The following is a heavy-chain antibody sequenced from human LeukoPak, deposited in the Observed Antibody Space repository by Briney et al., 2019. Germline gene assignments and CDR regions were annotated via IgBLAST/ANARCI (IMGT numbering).Heavy chain of an antibody. CDR1: GFTFDDYA. CDR3: ARAAGWGAFDI. CDR2: ISWNSGTI. D-gene: IGHD1-14*01. J-gene: IGHJ3*02. V-gene: IGHV3-9*01. Sequence: PGGSLRLSCAASGFTFDDYAMHWVRQAPGKGLEWVSGISWNSGTIAYADSVKGRFTISRDNAKNSLYLQMNSLRAEDTAVYYCARAAGWGAFDIWGQGTMVTVSS.